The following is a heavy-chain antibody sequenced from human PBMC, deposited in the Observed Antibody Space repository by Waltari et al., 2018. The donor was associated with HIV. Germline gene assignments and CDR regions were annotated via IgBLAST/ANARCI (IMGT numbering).Heavy chain of an antibody. CDR2: TYYRSKGYI. D-gene: IGHD3-3*01. Sequence: QVQLQQSGPRMVKPSQTLSLTCAISGASVSSHSAAWTWIRQSPRRGLEWLGRTYYRSKGYIDYAVSLKSQIIINPDTSVNRFSLQLNAVTPEDTAVYYCARGWNYDCWSGLEGGKFDPGGQGNLVTVSS. J-gene: IGHJ5*02. CDR1: GASVSSHSAA. CDR3: ARGWNYDCWSGLEGGKFDP. V-gene: IGHV6-1*01.